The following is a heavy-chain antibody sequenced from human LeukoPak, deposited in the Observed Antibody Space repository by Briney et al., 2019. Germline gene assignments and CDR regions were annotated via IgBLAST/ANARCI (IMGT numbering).Heavy chain of an antibody. CDR2: IYYSGST. J-gene: IGHJ4*02. V-gene: IGHV4-39*01. CDR3: ARQAITMIVGGVFDY. D-gene: IGHD3-22*01. CDR1: GGSISSSSYY. Sequence: PSETLSLTCTVSGGSISSSSYYWGWIRQRPGKGLEWIGSIYYSGSTYYNPSLKSRVTISVDTSKNQFSLKLSSVTAADTAVYYCARQAITMIVGGVFDYWGQGTLVTVSS.